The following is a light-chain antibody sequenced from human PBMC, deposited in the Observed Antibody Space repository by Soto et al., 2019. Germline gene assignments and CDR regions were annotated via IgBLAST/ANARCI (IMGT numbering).Light chain of an antibody. Sequence: DIVMTQSPDSLTVSLGERATINCKSSQSVFYSFNNRNYLAWYQQKPGQPPKLLFFWASARESGVPERFSASGSGTDFTLTINNLQAEDVAVYFCQQKYSSPLFGGGTKVDLK. CDR2: WAS. J-gene: IGKJ4*01. CDR1: QSVFYSFNNRNY. V-gene: IGKV4-1*01. CDR3: QQKYSSPL.